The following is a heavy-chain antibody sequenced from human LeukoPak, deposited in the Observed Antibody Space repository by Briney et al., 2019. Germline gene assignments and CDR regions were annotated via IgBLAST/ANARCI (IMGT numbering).Heavy chain of an antibody. Sequence: PGGSLRLSCAASGSTFSSYWMHWVRQAPGKGLVWVSRINSDGSSTSYADSVKGRFTTSRDNAKNTLYLQMNSLRAEDTAVYYCARDPGDYGASIWGQGTMVTVSS. CDR1: GSTFSSYW. CDR3: ARDPGDYGASI. V-gene: IGHV3-74*01. D-gene: IGHD4-17*01. CDR2: INSDGSST. J-gene: IGHJ3*02.